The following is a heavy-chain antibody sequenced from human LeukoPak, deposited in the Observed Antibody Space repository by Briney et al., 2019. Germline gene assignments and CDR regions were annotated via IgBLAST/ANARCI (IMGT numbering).Heavy chain of an antibody. V-gene: IGHV1-69*01. CDR1: GGTSSSYA. CDR2: IIPIFGTA. J-gene: IGHJ3*02. D-gene: IGHD2-15*01. Sequence: SVKVSCKASGGTSSSYAISWVRQAPGQGLEWMGGIIPIFGTANYAQKFQGRVTITADESTSTAYMELSSLRSEDTAVYYCARDEAYCSGGSCGAFDIWGQGTMVTVSS. CDR3: ARDEAYCSGGSCGAFDI.